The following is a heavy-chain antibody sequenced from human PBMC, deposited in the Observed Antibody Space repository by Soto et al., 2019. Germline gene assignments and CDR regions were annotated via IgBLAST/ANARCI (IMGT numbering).Heavy chain of an antibody. V-gene: IGHV4-31*03. CDR3: ARDGSGSLDY. J-gene: IGHJ4*02. CDR2: IYYSGST. D-gene: IGHD3-10*01. CDR1: GGSISSGGYY. Sequence: SETLSLTCTVSGGSISSGGYYWSWIRQHPGKGLEWIGYIYYSGSTYYNPSLKSRVTISVDTSKNQFSLKLSSVTAADTAVYYCARDGSGSLDYWGQGTLVTVSS.